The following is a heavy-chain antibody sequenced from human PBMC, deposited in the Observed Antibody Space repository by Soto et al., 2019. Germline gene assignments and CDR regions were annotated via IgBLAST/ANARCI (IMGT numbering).Heavy chain of an antibody. V-gene: IGHV3-11*01. CDR2: ISGSGSTI. CDR1: GFTFSDYY. J-gene: IGHJ4*02. CDR3: ARLGSIAAAGTPDY. D-gene: IGHD6-13*01. Sequence: GGSLRLSCAASGFTFSDYYMSWFRQAPGKGLEWVSYISGSGSTIHDADSVKGRFTISRDNAKNSLYLQMNSLRAEDTALYYCARLGSIAAAGTPDYWGQGTLVTVSS.